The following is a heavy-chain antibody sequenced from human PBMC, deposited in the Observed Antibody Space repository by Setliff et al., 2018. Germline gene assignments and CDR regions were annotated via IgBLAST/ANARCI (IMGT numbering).Heavy chain of an antibody. Sequence: GGSLRLSCAASGFAFSNYYMHWVRQAPGKGLVWVSRITSDGSSTTYADSVKGRFTISRDNAKSTLYLQMNSLSAEDTAVYYCARDVFCSGGSCDNWFDPWGQGTLVTVSS. CDR3: ARDVFCSGGSCDNWFDP. J-gene: IGHJ5*02. CDR2: ITSDGSST. CDR1: GFAFSNYY. V-gene: IGHV3-74*01. D-gene: IGHD2-15*01.